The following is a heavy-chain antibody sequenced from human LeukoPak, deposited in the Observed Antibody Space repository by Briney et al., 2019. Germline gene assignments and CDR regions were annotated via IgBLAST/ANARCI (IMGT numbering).Heavy chain of an antibody. Sequence: GGSLRLSCAASGFTFSSYGMHRVRQAPGKGLEWVAVIWYDGSNKYYADSVKSRFTISRDNSKNTLYLQMNSLRAEDTAVYYCARNGWYLDYWGQGTLVTVSS. D-gene: IGHD6-19*01. CDR2: IWYDGSNK. V-gene: IGHV3-33*01. CDR3: ARNGWYLDY. CDR1: GFTFSSYG. J-gene: IGHJ4*02.